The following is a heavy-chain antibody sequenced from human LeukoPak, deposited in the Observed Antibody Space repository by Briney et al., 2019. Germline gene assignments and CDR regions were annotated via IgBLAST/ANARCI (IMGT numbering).Heavy chain of an antibody. Sequence: GGSLRLSCAASGFTFRSYWMHWVRQAPGEGLVWVSRINGDGTTTSYADSVKGRFTVSRDNAKNSLYLQMNSLRAEDTAVYFCARLISITMIVVVITLRWFDPWGQGTLVTVSS. CDR2: INGDGTTT. CDR3: ARLISITMIVVVITLRWFDP. J-gene: IGHJ5*02. D-gene: IGHD3-22*01. V-gene: IGHV3-74*01. CDR1: GFTFRSYW.